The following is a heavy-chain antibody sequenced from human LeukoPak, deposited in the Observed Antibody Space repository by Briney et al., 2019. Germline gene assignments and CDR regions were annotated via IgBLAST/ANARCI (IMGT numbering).Heavy chain of an antibody. Sequence: SETLSLTCTVSGGSISSSSYYWGWIRQPPGKGLEWIGSIYYDGSTYYNPSLKSRVTISVDTSKNQFSLKLSSVTAADTAVYYCARTTEAHSWRTRYYDYYMDVWGKGTTVTVSS. D-gene: IGHD6-13*01. V-gene: IGHV4-39*07. CDR2: IYYDGST. CDR3: ARTTEAHSWRTRYYDYYMDV. J-gene: IGHJ6*03. CDR1: GGSISSSSYY.